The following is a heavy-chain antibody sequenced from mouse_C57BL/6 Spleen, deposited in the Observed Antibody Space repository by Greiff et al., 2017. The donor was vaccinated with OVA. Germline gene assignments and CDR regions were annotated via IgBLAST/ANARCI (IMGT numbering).Heavy chain of an antibody. CDR1: GYTFTSYW. CDR3: ARPDYDYGEGYAMDY. D-gene: IGHD2-4*01. CDR2: IYPGRGSP. V-gene: IGHV1-55*01. J-gene: IGHJ4*01. Sequence: QVQLQQPGAELVKPGASVKLSCKASGYTFTSYWITWVTQRPGQGLEWIGDIYPGRGSPNYTEKFQSQATLTVDPSSLPAYMQLSSLTSEDSAVYYCARPDYDYGEGYAMDYWGQGTSVTVSS.